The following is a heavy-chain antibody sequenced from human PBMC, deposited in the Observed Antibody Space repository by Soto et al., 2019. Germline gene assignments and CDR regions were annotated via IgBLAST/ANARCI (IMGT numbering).Heavy chain of an antibody. Sequence: GESLKISCAASGFIFSDHHMDWVRQAPGKGLEWVGRARNKAHGYTTAYAASVKGRFTISRDDSANLLSLRMNSLKTDDTAVYFCARLMGTSFDLWGQGALVTVSS. D-gene: IGHD2-8*01. CDR2: ARNKAHGYTT. CDR3: ARLMGTSFDL. CDR1: GFIFSDHH. V-gene: IGHV3-72*01. J-gene: IGHJ4*02.